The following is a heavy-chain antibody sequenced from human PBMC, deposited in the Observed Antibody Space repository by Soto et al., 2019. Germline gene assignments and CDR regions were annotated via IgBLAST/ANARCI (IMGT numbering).Heavy chain of an antibody. V-gene: IGHV1-69*01. CDR1: GGTFSSYA. CDR3: ARVCGGDCYSDSYYYGMDV. D-gene: IGHD2-21*02. CDR2: IIPIFGTA. J-gene: IGHJ6*02. Sequence: QVQLVQSGAEVKKPGSSVKVSCKASGGTFSSYAISWVRQAPGQGLEWMGGIIPIFGTANYAQKFQGRVTSTEDEYTSTAYKGMSSLGSEDTAVYYCARVCGGDCYSDSYYYGMDVWGQGTTVTVSS.